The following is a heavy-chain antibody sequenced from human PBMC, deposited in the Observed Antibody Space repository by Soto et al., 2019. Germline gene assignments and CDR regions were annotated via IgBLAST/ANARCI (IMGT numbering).Heavy chain of an antibody. Sequence: QVQLVQSGAEVKKPGASVKVSCKASGYTFTSYGISWVRQAPGQGLEWMGWISAYNGNTNYAQKLQGRVTMTTDTSTRTAYMEVRSLGSDERAGYYCARGAGGQAARRKDFDYWGQGTLVTVSS. V-gene: IGHV1-18*01. J-gene: IGHJ4*02. CDR2: ISAYNGNT. CDR1: GYTFTSYG. CDR3: ARGAGGQAARRKDFDY. D-gene: IGHD6-6*01.